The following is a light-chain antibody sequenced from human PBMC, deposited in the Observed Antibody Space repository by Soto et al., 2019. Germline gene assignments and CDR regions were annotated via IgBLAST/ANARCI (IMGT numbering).Light chain of an antibody. V-gene: IGKV1-5*01. CDR3: LQYNSYYRS. J-gene: IGKJ1*01. CDR1: QRISSY. Sequence: DLQLTQSGSSLSPXVGDXVTIXXRASQRISSYLNWYQQKPGKAPKLLIYAASTLKSGVPSSFSGSGSGKEFALTISRLQSDDFASYYCLQYNSYYRSFGQGTEV. CDR2: AAS.